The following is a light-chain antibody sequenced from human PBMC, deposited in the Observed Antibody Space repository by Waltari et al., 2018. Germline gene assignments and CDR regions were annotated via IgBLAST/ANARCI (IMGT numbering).Light chain of an antibody. Sequence: EIVLTQSPGTLSLSQGERANLPCRASQSVSSSYLAWYQQKPGQAPRLLIYGASSRATGIPDRFSGSGSGTDFTLTISRLEPEDFAVYYCQQYGSSPLTFGGGTKVEIK. CDR3: QQYGSSPLT. V-gene: IGKV3-20*01. CDR1: QSVSSSY. J-gene: IGKJ4*01. CDR2: GAS.